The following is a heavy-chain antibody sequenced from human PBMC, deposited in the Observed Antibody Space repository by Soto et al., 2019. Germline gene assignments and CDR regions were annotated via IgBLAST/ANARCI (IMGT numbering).Heavy chain of an antibody. CDR2: IYYSGST. J-gene: IGHJ6*02. CDR1: GGSVSSGSYY. CDR3: ARDTVEGRITMVWGVKARHYYYGMDV. V-gene: IGHV4-61*01. Sequence: PSETLSLTCTVSGGSVSSGSYYWSWIRQPPGKGLEWIGYIYYSGSTNYNPSLKSRVTISVDTSKNQFSLKLSSVTAADTAVYYCARDTVEGRITMVWGVKARHYYYGMDVWGQGTTVTVS. D-gene: IGHD3-10*01.